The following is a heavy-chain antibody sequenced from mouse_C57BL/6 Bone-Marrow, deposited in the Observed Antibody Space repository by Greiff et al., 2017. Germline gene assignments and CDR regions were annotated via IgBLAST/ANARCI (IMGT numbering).Heavy chain of an antibody. J-gene: IGHJ2*01. Sequence: VQLQQPGAELVKPGASVKLSCKASGYTFTSYWMHWVKQRPGQGLEWIGMIHPNSGSTNYNETFKSKATLTVDKSSSTAYMQLSSLTSEDSAVYYCAREGYYYGSSFFDYWGQGTTLTVSS. D-gene: IGHD1-1*01. CDR1: GYTFTSYW. V-gene: IGHV1-64*01. CDR2: IHPNSGST. CDR3: AREGYYYGSSFFDY.